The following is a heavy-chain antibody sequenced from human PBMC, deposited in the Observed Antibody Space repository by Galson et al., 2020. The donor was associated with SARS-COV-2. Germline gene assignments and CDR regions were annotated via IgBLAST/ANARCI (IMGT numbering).Heavy chain of an antibody. CDR2: ISWNSGSI. CDR1: GFTFDDYA. J-gene: IGHJ4*02. D-gene: IGHD3-22*01. V-gene: IGHV3-9*01. Sequence: GGSLRLSCAASGFTFDDYAMHWVRQAPGKGLEWVSGISWNSGSIGYADSVKGRFTISRDNAKNSLYLQMNSLRAEDTALYYCAKDNNYDSSGYIVNYFDYWGQGTLVTVSS. CDR3: AKDNNYDSSGYIVNYFDY.